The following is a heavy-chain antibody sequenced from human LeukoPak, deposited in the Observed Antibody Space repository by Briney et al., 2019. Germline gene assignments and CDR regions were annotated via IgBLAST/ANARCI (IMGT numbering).Heavy chain of an antibody. V-gene: IGHV3-48*04. CDR2: ISGGGDTI. CDR3: ARDPIYSDHSVYYFDY. D-gene: IGHD3-22*01. Sequence: GGSLRLSCAASGFTFSTYSMNWVRQAPGKGLEWVAAISGGGDTIYYADSVKGRFTVSRDNAENSVYLQMNSVRAEDTAVYYCARDPIYSDHSVYYFDYWGQGTLVIVSS. CDR1: GFTFSTYS. J-gene: IGHJ4*02.